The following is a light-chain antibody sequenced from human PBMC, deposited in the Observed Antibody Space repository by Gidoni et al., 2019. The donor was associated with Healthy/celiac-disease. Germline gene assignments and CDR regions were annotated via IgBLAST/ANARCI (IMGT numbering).Light chain of an antibody. CDR2: DAS. V-gene: IGKV1-33*01. CDR1: QDISNY. CDR3: QQYDNLFLT. J-gene: IGKJ4*01. Sequence: HMTQSPSSLSASVGDRVTITCQASQDISNYLDWYQQKPGKAPKLLIYDASNLETGVPSRFSGSGSGTDFTFTISSLQPEDIATYYCQQYDNLFLTFGGGTKVEIK.